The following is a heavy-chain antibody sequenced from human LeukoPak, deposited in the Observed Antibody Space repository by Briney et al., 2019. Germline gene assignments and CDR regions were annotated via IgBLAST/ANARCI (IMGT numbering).Heavy chain of an antibody. J-gene: IGHJ6*02. CDR2: ITSISTYI. CDR1: GFSFSSYG. CDR3: ARSQSGYLQFYYYGMDV. D-gene: IGHD3-3*01. Sequence: GGSLRLSCAASGFSFSSYGMNWLRQAPGRGLEWVSSITSISTYIHYADSVKRRFTISRDNARNLLFLEMHSLRAEDTAVYYCARSQSGYLQFYYYGMDVWGQGTTVTVSS. V-gene: IGHV3-21*01.